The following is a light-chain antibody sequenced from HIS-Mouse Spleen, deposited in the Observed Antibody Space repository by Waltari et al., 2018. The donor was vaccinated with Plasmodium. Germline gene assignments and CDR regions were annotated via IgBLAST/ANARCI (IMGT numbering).Light chain of an antibody. CDR3: QQSYSTWT. Sequence: DIQMTQSPSSLSASVGDRVTITCRASQRISSYLNWYQQKPGNAPKLLFYAASSLQSGVPSRFSGSGSGTDFTLTISSLQPEDFATYYCQQSYSTWTFGQGTKVEIK. V-gene: IGKV1-39*01. J-gene: IGKJ1*01. CDR1: QRISSY. CDR2: AAS.